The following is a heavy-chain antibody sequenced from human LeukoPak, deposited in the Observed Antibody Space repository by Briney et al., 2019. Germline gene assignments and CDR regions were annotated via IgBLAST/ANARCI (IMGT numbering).Heavy chain of an antibody. D-gene: IGHD1-26*01. CDR3: ARLKVDANHYFDY. J-gene: IGHJ4*02. CDR2: IYYSGSS. CDR1: GGSISSGVYY. V-gene: IGHV4-30-4*01. Sequence: SQTLSLTCTVSGGSISSGVYYWSWIRQPPGKGLEWIGYIYYSGSSYFSPSLKSRVTISVDTSKNQFSLKLSSVTAAATALYYCARLKVDANHYFDYWGQGNLVTVSS.